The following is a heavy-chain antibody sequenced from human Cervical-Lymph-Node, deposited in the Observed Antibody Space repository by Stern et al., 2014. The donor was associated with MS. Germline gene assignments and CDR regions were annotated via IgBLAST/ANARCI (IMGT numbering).Heavy chain of an antibody. CDR1: GYTFTEYY. V-gene: IGHV1-2*02. CDR2: INPRSGRT. Sequence: VQLLESGAEVKKPGASVQVSCKASGYTFTEYYVHWVRQAPGQGLEWMGWINPRSGRTKNAQKFQGRVPMTGDTSISTVYMELRALRSDDSAVYYCARRLGGYGDYYYGLDVWGQGSKVIVSS. CDR3: ARRLGGYGDYYYGLDV. J-gene: IGHJ6*02. D-gene: IGHD4-17*01.